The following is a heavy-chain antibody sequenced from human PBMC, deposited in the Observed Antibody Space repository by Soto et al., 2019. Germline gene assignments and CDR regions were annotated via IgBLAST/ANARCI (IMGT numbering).Heavy chain of an antibody. Sequence: EVQLVESGGGLVRPGGSLRLTCVGSGFSVSRYWMNWVRQIPGKGLEWMANIKQDGSEINYVDSVKGRFTISRDNAKNSVFLQMNSLRVEDTGVYYCARSSGWTGDYWGQGILVTVSS. D-gene: IGHD3-10*01. J-gene: IGHJ4*02. CDR2: IKQDGSEI. CDR3: ARSSGWTGDY. CDR1: GFSVSRYW. V-gene: IGHV3-7*04.